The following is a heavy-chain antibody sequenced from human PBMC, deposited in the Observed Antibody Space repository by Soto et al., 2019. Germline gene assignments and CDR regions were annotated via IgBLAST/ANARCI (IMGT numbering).Heavy chain of an antibody. J-gene: IGHJ4*02. CDR1: GFTFSSYS. CDR3: ARDGGYYYDSSGYPNLDY. V-gene: IGHV3-48*01. Sequence: PGGSLRLSCAASGFTFSSYSMNWVRQAPGKGLEWVSYISSSSSTIYYADSVKGRFTISRDNAKNSLYLQMNSLRAEDTAVYYCARDGGYYYDSSGYPNLDYWGQGTLVTVSS. CDR2: ISSSSSTI. D-gene: IGHD3-22*01.